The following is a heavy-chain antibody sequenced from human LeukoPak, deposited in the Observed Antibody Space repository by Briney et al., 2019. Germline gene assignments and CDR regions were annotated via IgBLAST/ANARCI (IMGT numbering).Heavy chain of an antibody. V-gene: IGHV3-30-3*01. CDR3: ASVVYCSSTSCPIDY. J-gene: IGHJ4*02. CDR1: GFTFSSYA. Sequence: GGSLRLSCAASGFTFSSYAMHWVRQAPGKGLEWVAAISYDGSNKYYADSVKGRFTISRDNSKNTLYLQMNSLRPEDTAVCYCASVVYCSSTSCPIDYWGQGTLATVSS. D-gene: IGHD2-2*01. CDR2: ISYDGSNK.